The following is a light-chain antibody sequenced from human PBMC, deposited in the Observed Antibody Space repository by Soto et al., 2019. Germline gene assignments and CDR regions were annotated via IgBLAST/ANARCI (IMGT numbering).Light chain of an antibody. V-gene: IGKV1-39*01. J-gene: IGKJ4*01. CDR1: QSISSY. Sequence: DIQMTQSPSSLSASVGDRVTITCRASQSISSYLNWYQQKPGKAPKLLIYAASSLQSGVPSRFSGSGSGTHFTLTIRSLQPEDFATYYCQQSYSTPLPFGGGTKVEIK. CDR2: AAS. CDR3: QQSYSTPLP.